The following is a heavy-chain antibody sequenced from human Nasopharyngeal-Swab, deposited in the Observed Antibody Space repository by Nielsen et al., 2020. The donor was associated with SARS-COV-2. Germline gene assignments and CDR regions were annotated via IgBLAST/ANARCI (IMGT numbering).Heavy chain of an antibody. CDR3: AREGHIVVPKAFDY. D-gene: IGHD2-21*01. CDR1: GFTFSDYY. J-gene: IGHJ4*02. V-gene: IGHV3-11*05. CDR2: ISSSSSYT. Sequence: GGSLRLSCAAFGFTFSDYYMSWIRQAPGKGLEWVSYISSSSSYTNYADSVKGRFTISRDNAKNSLYLQMNSLRAEDTAVYYCAREGHIVVPKAFDYWGQGTLVTVSS.